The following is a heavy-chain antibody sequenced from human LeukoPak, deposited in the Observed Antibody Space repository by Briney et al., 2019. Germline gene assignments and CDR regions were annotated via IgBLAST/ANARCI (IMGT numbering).Heavy chain of an antibody. J-gene: IGHJ4*02. CDR1: GFTFSSYA. V-gene: IGHV3-23*01. Sequence: GGSLRLSCAASGFTFSSYAMSWVRQAPGKGLEWVSAISGSGGSTYYADSVKGRFTISRDNAKNSLYLQMNSLRAEDTAVYYCARDFARLTYYYDSSGAMGYWGQGTLVTVSS. D-gene: IGHD3-22*01. CDR2: ISGSGGST. CDR3: ARDFARLTYYYDSSGAMGY.